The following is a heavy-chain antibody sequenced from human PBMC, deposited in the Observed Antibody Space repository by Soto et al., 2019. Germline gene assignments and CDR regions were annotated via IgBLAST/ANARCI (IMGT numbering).Heavy chain of an antibody. V-gene: IGHV2-5*02. CDR2: IYWDDDK. Sequence: KESGPTLVNPTQTLTLTCTFSGFSLSTSGVGVGWIRQPPGKALEWLALIYWDDDKRYSPSLKSRLTITKDTSKNQVVLTMTNMDPVNTATYYCAHRAQNADFWSGYYNNNWFDPWGQGTLVTVSS. CDR1: GFSLSTSGVG. J-gene: IGHJ5*02. D-gene: IGHD3-3*01. CDR3: AHRAQNADFWSGYYNNNWFDP.